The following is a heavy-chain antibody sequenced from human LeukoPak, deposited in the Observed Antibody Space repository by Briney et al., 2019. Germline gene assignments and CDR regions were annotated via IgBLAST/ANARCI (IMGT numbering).Heavy chain of an antibody. V-gene: IGHV4-34*01. D-gene: IGHD1-26*01. Sequence: SETLSLTCAIYGGSFSGYYWSWIRKPPGKGLGWLGAINHSASTNYNPSLKSRVTISVDTSKNQFSLKLGSVTAADTAVYYCARGGVGATTMPDWYFDLWGRGTLVTVSS. J-gene: IGHJ2*01. CDR2: INHSAST. CDR1: GGSFSGYY. CDR3: ARGGVGATTMPDWYFDL.